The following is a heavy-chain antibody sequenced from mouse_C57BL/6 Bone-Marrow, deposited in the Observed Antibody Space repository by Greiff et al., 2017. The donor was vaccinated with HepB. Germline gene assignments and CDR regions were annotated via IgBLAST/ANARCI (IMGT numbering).Heavy chain of an antibody. Sequence: VQLQQSGAELVKPGASVKISCKASGYAFSSYWMNWVKQRPGKGLEWIGQIYPGDGDTNYNGKFKGKATLTADKSSSTAYMQLSSLTSADSAVYFCARMGNCVGFAYWGQGTLVTVSA. CDR3: ARMGNCVGFAY. D-gene: IGHD2-1*01. V-gene: IGHV1-80*01. J-gene: IGHJ3*01. CDR1: GYAFSSYW. CDR2: IYPGDGDT.